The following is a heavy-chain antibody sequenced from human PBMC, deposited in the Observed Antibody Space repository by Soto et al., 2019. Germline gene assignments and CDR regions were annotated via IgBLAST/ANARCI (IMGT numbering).Heavy chain of an antibody. D-gene: IGHD1-26*01. Sequence: QVQLVQSGAEVKKPGSSVKVSCKASGGTFSSYTISWVRQAPGQGLERMGRIIPILGIANYAQKFQGRVTITADKSTSTAYMELSSLRSEDTAVYYCARDIGGELDYWGQGTLVTVSS. CDR1: GGTFSSYT. CDR3: ARDIGGELDY. CDR2: IIPILGIA. J-gene: IGHJ4*02. V-gene: IGHV1-69*08.